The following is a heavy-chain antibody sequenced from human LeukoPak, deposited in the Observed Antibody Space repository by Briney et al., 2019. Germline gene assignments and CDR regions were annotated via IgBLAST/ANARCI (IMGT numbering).Heavy chain of an antibody. CDR1: GYTFTGYY. V-gene: IGHV1-2*02. Sequence: GASVKVSCKASGYTFTGYYMHWVRQAPGQGLEWMGWINPNSGGTNYAQKFQGRVTMTRDTSISTAYMELSRLRSDDTAVYYCARGDILTGSGYYGMDVWGQGTTVTVSS. CDR3: ARGDILTGSGYYGMDV. J-gene: IGHJ6*02. D-gene: IGHD3-9*01. CDR2: INPNSGGT.